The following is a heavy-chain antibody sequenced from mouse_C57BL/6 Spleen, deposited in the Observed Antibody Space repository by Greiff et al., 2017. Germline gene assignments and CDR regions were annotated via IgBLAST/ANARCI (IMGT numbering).Heavy chain of an antibody. J-gene: IGHJ2*01. V-gene: IGHV2-6*03. D-gene: IGHD2-10*01. CDR3: ARSLRHLLLFDY. CDR2: IWSDGST. Sequence: VQLQQSGPGLVAPSQSLSITCTVSGFSLTSYGVHWVRQPPGKGLEWLVVIWSDGSTTYNSALKSRLSISKDNSKSQVFLKMNSLQTDDTAMYYCARSLRHLLLFDYWGQGTTLTVSS. CDR1: GFSLTSYG.